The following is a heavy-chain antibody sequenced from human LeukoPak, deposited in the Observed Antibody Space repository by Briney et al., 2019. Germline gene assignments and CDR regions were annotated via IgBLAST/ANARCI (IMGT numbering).Heavy chain of an antibody. CDR2: ISAGGVSLFSGSGSAT. D-gene: IGHD3-10*01. V-gene: IGHV3-23*01. Sequence: AGGSLRLSCAASGFTFSNYAMIWVRQAPGKGLQWVSVISAGGVSLFSGSGSATYYADSVEGRFTISRDNSKNTLYLQMNSLRADDTAVYYCAKMSGVVWFGELRLPFDYWGQGTLVTVSS. J-gene: IGHJ4*02. CDR3: AKMSGVVWFGELRLPFDY. CDR1: GFTFSNYA.